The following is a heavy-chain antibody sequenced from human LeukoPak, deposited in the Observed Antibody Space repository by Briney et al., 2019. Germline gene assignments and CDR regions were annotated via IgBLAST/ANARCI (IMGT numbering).Heavy chain of an antibody. CDR2: TYYGSKWNN. Sequence: SQTLSLTCAISGDSVSSNSVAWNWIRQTPSRGLEWLGRTYYGSKWNNDYALSVKSRITINPDTSKNQFSLQLNSVTPEDTAVYYCTRGRNSAFDYWGQGTLVTVSS. J-gene: IGHJ4*02. D-gene: IGHD1-14*01. CDR3: TRGRNSAFDY. V-gene: IGHV6-1*01. CDR1: GDSVSSNSVA.